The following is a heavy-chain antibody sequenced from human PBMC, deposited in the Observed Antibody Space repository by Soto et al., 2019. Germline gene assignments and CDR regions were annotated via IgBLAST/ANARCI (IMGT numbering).Heavy chain of an antibody. J-gene: IGHJ4*02. CDR2: ISNSGAST. V-gene: IGHV3-23*01. CDR3: AKIFQATVTLNALIH. CDR1: GFTFSRYA. D-gene: IGHD4-4*01. Sequence: EVQLLESGGGLEQPGGSLRLSCAASGFTFSRYAMSWVRQAPGKGLEWVSTISNSGASTYYADYVKGRFTISRDNSKNTLYLQMNSLRAEDTAVYYCAKIFQATVTLNALIHLGQGTLVTVSS.